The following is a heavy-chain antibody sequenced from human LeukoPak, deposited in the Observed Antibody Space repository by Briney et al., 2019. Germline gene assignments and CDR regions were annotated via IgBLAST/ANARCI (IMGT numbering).Heavy chain of an antibody. CDR2: IYYSGST. Sequence: PSETLSLTCTVSGGSISSSSYYWGWIRQPPGKGLEWIGSIYYSGSTYYNPSLKSRVTISVDTSKNQFSLKLSSVTAADTAVYYCARVGGASSVDEDFDYWGQGTLVTVSS. CDR3: ARVGGASSVDEDFDY. V-gene: IGHV4-39*07. D-gene: IGHD6-6*01. CDR1: GGSISSSSYY. J-gene: IGHJ4*02.